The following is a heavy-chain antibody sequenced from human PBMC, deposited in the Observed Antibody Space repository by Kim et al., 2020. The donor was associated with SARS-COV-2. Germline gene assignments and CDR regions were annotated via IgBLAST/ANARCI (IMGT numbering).Heavy chain of an antibody. Sequence: GGSLKLSCAASGFTFSSYGMHWVRQAPGKGLEWVAVIWYDGSNKYYADSVKGRFTISRDNSKNTLYLQMNSLRAEDTAVYYCARDRLYYDILTGYYPDAFDIWGQGTMVTVSS. D-gene: IGHD3-9*01. V-gene: IGHV3-33*01. CDR1: GFTFSSYG. CDR2: IWYDGSNK. CDR3: ARDRLYYDILTGYYPDAFDI. J-gene: IGHJ3*02.